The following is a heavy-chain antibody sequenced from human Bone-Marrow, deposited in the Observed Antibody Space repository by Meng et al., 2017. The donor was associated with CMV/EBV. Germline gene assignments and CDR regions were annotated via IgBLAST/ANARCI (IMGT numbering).Heavy chain of an antibody. Sequence: VLLQQWGAGPLKPSETLSLTCAVYGGSFSGYYCSWIRQPPGKGLEWIGEINHSGSTNYNPSLKSRVTISVDTSKNQFSLKLSSVTAADTAVYYCTGYQLLGSISYFDYWGQGTLVTVSS. CDR3: TGYQLLGSISYFDY. D-gene: IGHD2-2*01. J-gene: IGHJ4*02. V-gene: IGHV4-34*01. CDR1: GGSFSGYY. CDR2: INHSGST.